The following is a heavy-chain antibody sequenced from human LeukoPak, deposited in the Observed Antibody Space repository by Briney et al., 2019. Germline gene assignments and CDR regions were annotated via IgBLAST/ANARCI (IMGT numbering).Heavy chain of an antibody. CDR1: GGSFSGYY. Sequence: SETLSLTCAVYGGSFSGYYWSWIRQPPGKGLEWIGEINHSGSTNYNPSLRSRVTISVDMSKNHFSLRLRSVTAADTAMYYCARGTLYRGWSYYLDFWGQGSQVTVSS. D-gene: IGHD6-19*01. J-gene: IGHJ4*02. CDR3: ARGTLYRGWSYYLDF. CDR2: INHSGST. V-gene: IGHV4-34*01.